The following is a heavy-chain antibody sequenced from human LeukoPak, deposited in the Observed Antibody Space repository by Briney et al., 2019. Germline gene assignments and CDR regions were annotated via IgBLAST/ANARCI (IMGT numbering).Heavy chain of an antibody. CDR1: GFTFSSYSM. D-gene: IGHD3-16*01. J-gene: IGHJ4*02. Sequence: GSLRLSCVASGFTFSSYSMNWVRQPPGKGLEWIGEIYHTGSTNYSPSLRSRVTMSIDKSNNQFSLNLNSVTAADTAVYYCAKSGDYLWDYWGQGTLVTVSS. CDR3: AKSGDYLWDY. CDR2: IYHTGST. V-gene: IGHV4-4*02.